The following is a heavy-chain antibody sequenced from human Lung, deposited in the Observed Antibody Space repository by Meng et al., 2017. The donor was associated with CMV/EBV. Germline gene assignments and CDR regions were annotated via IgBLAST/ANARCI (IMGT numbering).Heavy chain of an antibody. V-gene: IGHV3-9*03. CDR3: AKGSYSLAGSYFDY. CDR1: GFTFDDHA. D-gene: IGHD3-10*01. J-gene: IGHJ4*02. CDR2: ISWNSGTI. Sequence: SLRLSXAASGFTFDDHAMHWVRQAPGKGLEWVSGISWNSGTIDYADSVKGRFTISRDNAKTSLYLEMNSLRAEDMAFYYCAKGSYSLAGSYFDYWGQGMLVTVSS.